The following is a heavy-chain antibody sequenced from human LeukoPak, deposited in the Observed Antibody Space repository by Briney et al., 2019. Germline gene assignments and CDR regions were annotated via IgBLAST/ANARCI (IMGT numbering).Heavy chain of an antibody. D-gene: IGHD4-17*01. V-gene: IGHV4-34*01. Sequence: PSETLSLTCAVYGGSFSGYYWSWIRHPPGKGLEWIGEINHSGSTNYNPSLKSRVTISVDTPKDQFSLQLSSVTAADTAVYYCASVASTVTSDYWGQGTLVTVSS. J-gene: IGHJ4*02. CDR3: ASVASTVTSDY. CDR2: INHSGST. CDR1: GGSFSGYY.